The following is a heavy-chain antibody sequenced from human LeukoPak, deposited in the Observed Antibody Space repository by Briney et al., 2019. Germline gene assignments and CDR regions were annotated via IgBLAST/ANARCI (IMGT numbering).Heavy chain of an antibody. CDR2: ISGSGGST. D-gene: IGHD4-23*01. V-gene: IGHV3-23*01. J-gene: IGHJ3*02. CDR1: GITFSSYA. Sequence: GGSLRLSCVVSGITFSSYAMSWVRQAPGKGLEWVSVISGSGGSTYYADSVKGRFTISRDNAKNSLYLQMNSLRAEDTAVYYCARARWSAFDIWGQGTMVTVSS. CDR3: ARARWSAFDI.